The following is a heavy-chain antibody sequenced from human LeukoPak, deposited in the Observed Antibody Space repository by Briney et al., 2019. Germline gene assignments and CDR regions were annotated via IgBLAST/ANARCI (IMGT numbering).Heavy chain of an antibody. J-gene: IGHJ4*02. V-gene: IGHV4-38-2*01. CDR2: MFHNQTT. CDR3: ATNIVVVPAALDH. D-gene: IGHD2-2*01. CDR1: GYSFRGGYY. Sequence: SETLSLTCAVSGYSFRGGYYWAWIRQPPGKGLEWIGTMFHNQTTYYNPSLKTRVTLSVDVSQNQFSLKLNSVTATDTAVYYCATNIVVVPAALDHWGQGTLVTVSS.